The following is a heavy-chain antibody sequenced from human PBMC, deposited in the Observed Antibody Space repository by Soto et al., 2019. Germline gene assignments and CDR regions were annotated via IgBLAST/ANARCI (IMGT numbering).Heavy chain of an antibody. J-gene: IGHJ4*02. V-gene: IGHV3-33*01. CDR3: ARDLGFSFDQ. CDR1: GFAFRTYG. CDR2: IWYDGINA. Sequence: GGSLRLSCAASGFAFRTYGMHWVRQAPGKGLEWVAIIWYDGINAYYGDSVKGRFIISRDNSKNTLDLQMNSLRAEDTALYYCARDLGFSFDQWGQGTLVTVSS.